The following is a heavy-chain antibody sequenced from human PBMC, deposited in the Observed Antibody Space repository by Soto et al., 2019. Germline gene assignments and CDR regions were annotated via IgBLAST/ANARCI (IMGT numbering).Heavy chain of an antibody. CDR2: ISGSGGST. D-gene: IGHD3-16*02. CDR1: GFTFSSYA. CDR3: ATPPYDYVWGSYRYQE. V-gene: IGHV3-23*01. J-gene: IGHJ4*02. Sequence: GGSLRLSCAASGFTFSSYAMSWVRQAPGKGLEWVSAISGSGGSTYYADSVKGRFTISRDNSKNTLYLQMNSLRAEDTAVYYCATPPYDYVWGSYRYQEWGQGTLVTVSS.